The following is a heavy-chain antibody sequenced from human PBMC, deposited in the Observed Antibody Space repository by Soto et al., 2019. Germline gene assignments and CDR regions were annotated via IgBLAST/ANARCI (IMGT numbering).Heavy chain of an antibody. J-gene: IGHJ6*02. V-gene: IGHV4-34*01. Sequence: QVQLHQWGAGLLKPSETLSLTCAVYGGSFTGYYWSWIRQPPGKGLEWLGEINHRGSTNYNPSLKSRVTISVDTSKNQFSLNLSAVTAADTAVYYCARGSRVKIPAASGRDYYYHGLDVWGQGTAVTVSS. CDR1: GGSFTGYY. CDR3: ARGSRVKIPAASGRDYYYHGLDV. CDR2: INHRGST. D-gene: IGHD6-25*01.